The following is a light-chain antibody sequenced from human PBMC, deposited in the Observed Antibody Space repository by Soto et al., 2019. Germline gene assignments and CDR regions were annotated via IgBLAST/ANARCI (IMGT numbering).Light chain of an antibody. CDR1: QSVRSNY. Sequence: EIVLTQSPGTLSLSPGERATLSCRASQSVRSNYLAWYQQKPGQAPSLLIYGASSRATGISDRFSGSGSGTDFTLTISRLEPEDFAVYYCQQYGSSRTFGQGTKVEIK. J-gene: IGKJ1*01. CDR3: QQYGSSRT. CDR2: GAS. V-gene: IGKV3-20*01.